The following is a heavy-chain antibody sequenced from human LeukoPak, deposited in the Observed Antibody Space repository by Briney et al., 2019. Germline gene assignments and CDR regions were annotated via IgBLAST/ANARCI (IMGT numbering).Heavy chain of an antibody. CDR2: INPSGGST. CDR1: GYTFTSYY. Sequence: ASVKVSCKAPGYTFTSYYMHWVRHAPGQGLERMGIINPSGGSTSYAQKFQARVTMTRNTSTSTSKMELRSLRSEDTAVYYCARGGFSGDTLNWGQGTLVTVSS. CDR3: ARGGFSGDTLN. D-gene: IGHD2-21*01. J-gene: IGHJ4*02. V-gene: IGHV1-46*01.